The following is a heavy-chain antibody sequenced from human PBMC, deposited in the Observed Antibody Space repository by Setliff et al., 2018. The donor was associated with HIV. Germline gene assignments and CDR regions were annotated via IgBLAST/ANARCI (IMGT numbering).Heavy chain of an antibody. D-gene: IGHD2-15*01. CDR3: ARDLHANYHVVDI. J-gene: IGHJ3*02. V-gene: IGHV4-31*03. Sequence: LSLTCSVSGVSIVSGGFYFSWIRHHPGKGLEWIGTVYYTGETYYNPSLQSRLTMSADTSKNQLYLKINSVTAADTAVYFCARDLHANYHVVDIWGPGTMVTVSS. CDR2: VYYTGET. CDR1: GVSIVSGGFY.